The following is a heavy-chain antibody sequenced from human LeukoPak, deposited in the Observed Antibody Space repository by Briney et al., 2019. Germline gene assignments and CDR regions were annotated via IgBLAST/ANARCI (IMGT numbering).Heavy chain of an antibody. D-gene: IGHD3-22*01. J-gene: IGHJ3*02. Sequence: GGSLRLSCAASGFTFSSYGMHWVRQAPGKGLEWVSYISSSSSTIYYADSVKGRFTISRDNAKNSLYLQMNSLRAEDTAVYYCARSYYYDSSGYYFRPLDLLGLGEDAFDIWGQGTMVTVSS. CDR3: ARSYYYDSSGYYFRPLDLLGLGEDAFDI. CDR1: GFTFSSYG. V-gene: IGHV3-48*01. CDR2: ISSSSSTI.